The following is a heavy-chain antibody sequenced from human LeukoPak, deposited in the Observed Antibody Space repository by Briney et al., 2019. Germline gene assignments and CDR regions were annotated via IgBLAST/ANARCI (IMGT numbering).Heavy chain of an antibody. Sequence: ASVKVSCKASGGTFSSYAISWVRPAPGQGLEWMGGIIPIFGTANYAQKFQGRVTITADESTSTAYMELSSLRSEDTAVYYCARGNIRKKEYYYDSSGLLYYYYYYMDVWGKGTTVTVSS. J-gene: IGHJ6*03. CDR1: GGTFSSYA. CDR3: ARGNIRKKEYYYDSSGLLYYYYYYMDV. CDR2: IIPIFGTA. D-gene: IGHD3-22*01. V-gene: IGHV1-69*01.